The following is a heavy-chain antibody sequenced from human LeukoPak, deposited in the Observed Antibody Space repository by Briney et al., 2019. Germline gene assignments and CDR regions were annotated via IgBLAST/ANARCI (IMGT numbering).Heavy chain of an antibody. Sequence: PSETLSLTCAVYGGSFSGYHRSWIRQPPGKGLEWIGEINNSGSTKYNPSLKSRVTISVHTSKNQFSLKLSSVTAADTAVYYCARAPPYFDYWGQGTLVTVSS. J-gene: IGHJ4*02. CDR2: INNSGST. CDR3: ARAPPYFDY. CDR1: GGSFSGYH. V-gene: IGHV4-34*01.